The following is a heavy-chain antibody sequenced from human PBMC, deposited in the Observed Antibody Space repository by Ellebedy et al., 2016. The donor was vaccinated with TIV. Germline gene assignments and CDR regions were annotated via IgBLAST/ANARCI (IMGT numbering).Heavy chain of an antibody. Sequence: GGSLRLSXAASGFTFSSYAMSWVRQAPGKGLEWVSAISGSGGRTYYADSVKGRFTISRDNSKNTLYLQMTSLRAEDTAVYYCAKDAWNDHNFWGQGTLVTVSS. D-gene: IGHD1-1*01. J-gene: IGHJ4*02. CDR1: GFTFSSYA. CDR2: ISGSGGRT. CDR3: AKDAWNDHNF. V-gene: IGHV3-23*01.